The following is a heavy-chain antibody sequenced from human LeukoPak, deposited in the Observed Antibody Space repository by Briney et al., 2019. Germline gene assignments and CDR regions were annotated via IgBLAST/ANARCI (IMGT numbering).Heavy chain of an antibody. V-gene: IGHV3-23*01. J-gene: IGHJ4*02. Sequence: GGSLRLSCAASGFTFSSYAMSWVRQAPGKGLEWVSAISGSGGSTYYADSVKGRFTISRDNSKNTLYLQMNSLRAEDTAVYYCASSGNDSGYGPDFDYWGQGTLVTVSP. CDR2: ISGSGGST. CDR3: ASSGNDSGYGPDFDY. CDR1: GFTFSSYA. D-gene: IGHD5-12*01.